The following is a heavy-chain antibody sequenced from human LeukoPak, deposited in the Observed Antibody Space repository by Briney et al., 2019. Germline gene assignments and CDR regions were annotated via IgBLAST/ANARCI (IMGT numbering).Heavy chain of an antibody. Sequence: SETLSLTCTISGASISSFYWSWIRQPPGKGLEWIGCINYSGSTNYNPSLKSRVTISVDTSKNQFSLKLSSVTAADTAVYYCARWGPMVRGGFDYWGQGTLVTVSS. CDR1: GASISSFY. CDR2: INYSGST. V-gene: IGHV4-59*08. CDR3: ARWGPMVRGGFDY. D-gene: IGHD3-10*01. J-gene: IGHJ4*02.